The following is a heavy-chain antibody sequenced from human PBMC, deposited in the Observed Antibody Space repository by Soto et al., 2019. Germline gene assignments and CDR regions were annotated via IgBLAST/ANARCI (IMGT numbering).Heavy chain of an antibody. V-gene: IGHV3-21*01. CDR1: GFTFSSYS. CDR3: ARGEEPRLRNFLPDPSDY. Sequence: GSLRLSCAASGFTFSSYSMNWVRQAPGKGLQWVSSISTSSSYIYYADSVKGRFTISRDNAKNSLYLQMNSLRAEDTAVYYCARGEEPRLRNFLPDPSDYWGQGTLVTVSS. J-gene: IGHJ4*02. D-gene: IGHD3-9*01. CDR2: ISTSSSYI.